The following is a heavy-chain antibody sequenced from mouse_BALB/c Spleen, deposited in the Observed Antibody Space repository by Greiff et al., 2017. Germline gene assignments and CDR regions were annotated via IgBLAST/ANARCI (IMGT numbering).Heavy chain of an antibody. CDR1: GYSITSGYY. D-gene: IGHD2-3*01. CDR3: ASYDGYSFFAY. J-gene: IGHJ3*01. CDR2: ISYDGSN. Sequence: EVQLQESGPGLVKPSQSLSLTCSVTGYSITSGYYWNWIRQFPGNKLEWMGYISYDGSNNYNPSLKNRISITRDTSKNQFFLKLNSVTTEDTATYYCASYDGYSFFAYWGQGTLVTVSA. V-gene: IGHV3-6*02.